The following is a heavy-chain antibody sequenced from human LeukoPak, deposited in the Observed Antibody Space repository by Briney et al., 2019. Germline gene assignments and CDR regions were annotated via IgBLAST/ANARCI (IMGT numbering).Heavy chain of an antibody. CDR1: GFTFSSYS. J-gene: IGHJ4*02. Sequence: GGSLRLSCAASGFTFSSYSMNWVRQAPGKGLEWVSSISSSSSYIYYADSVKGRFTISRDNAKNSLYLQMNSLRAEDTAVCYCARDSDSSGYYGGVDYWGQGTLVTVSS. CDR2: ISSSSSYI. CDR3: ARDSDSSGYYGGVDY. D-gene: IGHD3-22*01. V-gene: IGHV3-21*01.